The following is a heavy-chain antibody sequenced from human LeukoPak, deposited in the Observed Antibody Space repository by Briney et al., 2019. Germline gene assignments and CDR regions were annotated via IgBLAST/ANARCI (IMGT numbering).Heavy chain of an antibody. CDR1: GYTFTGYY. D-gene: IGHD2-21*02. CDR3: AREGSAYCGGDCFLDFDY. V-gene: IGHV1-2*06. Sequence: ASVKVSCKASGYTFTGYYMHWVRQAPGQGLEWMGRINPNSGGTNYAQKFQGRVTMTRDTSISTAYMELSRLRSDDTAVYYCAREGSAYCGGDCFLDFDYWGQGTLVTASS. CDR2: INPNSGGT. J-gene: IGHJ4*02.